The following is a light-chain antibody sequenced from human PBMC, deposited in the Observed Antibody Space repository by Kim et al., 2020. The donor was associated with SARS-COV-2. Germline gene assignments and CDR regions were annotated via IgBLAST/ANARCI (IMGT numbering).Light chain of an antibody. CDR1: QGIGSA. J-gene: IGKJ4*01. CDR2: DAS. V-gene: IGKV1D-13*01. CDR3: QLFNNYPLT. Sequence: ASVGDRVTITGRASQGIGSALVWDQQKPGKAPKFLIYDASILESGVPSRFSGSGSGTDFTLTISSLQPEDFATYYCQLFNNYPLTFGGGTKVDIK.